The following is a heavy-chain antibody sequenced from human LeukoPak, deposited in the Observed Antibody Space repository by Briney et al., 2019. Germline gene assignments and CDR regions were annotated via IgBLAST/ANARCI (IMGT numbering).Heavy chain of an antibody. V-gene: IGHV3-30-3*01. D-gene: IGHD3-22*01. CDR2: ISYDGSNK. CDR3: ARDFSDYYDSSGFYTVGYFDY. CDR1: GFTFSSYA. J-gene: IGHJ4*02. Sequence: GVSLRLSCAASGFTFSSYAMHWVRQAPGKGLEWVAVISYDGSNKYYADSVKGRFTISRDNSKNTLYLQMNSLRAEDTAVYYCARDFSDYYDSSGFYTVGYFDYWGQGTLVTVSS.